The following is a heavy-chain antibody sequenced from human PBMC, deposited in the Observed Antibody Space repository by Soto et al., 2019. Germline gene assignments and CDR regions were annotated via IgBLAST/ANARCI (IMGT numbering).Heavy chain of an antibody. D-gene: IGHD2-8*01. Sequence: GGSLRLSXAASGFTVGSHAMSWVRQAPGKGLEWVSSISGSGDGTYYGDSVKGRFTISRDSSSSTLYLQMDNLRGEDTAVYFCTRSRRSILMVYGFGGMDVWGQGTTVTVSS. CDR3: TRSRRSILMVYGFGGMDV. CDR1: GFTVGSHA. V-gene: IGHV3-23*01. CDR2: ISGSGDGT. J-gene: IGHJ6*02.